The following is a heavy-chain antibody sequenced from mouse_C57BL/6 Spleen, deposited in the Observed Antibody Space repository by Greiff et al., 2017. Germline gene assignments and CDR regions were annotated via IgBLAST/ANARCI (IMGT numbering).Heavy chain of an antibody. CDR1: GFNIKDDY. Sequence: VQLQQSGAELVRPGASVKLSCTASGFNIKDDYMHWVKQRPEQGLEWIGWIDPENGDTEYASKFQGKATITADTSSNTAYLQLSSLTSEDTAVYYCTNGSSYGNYAMDYWGQGTSVTVSS. CDR2: IDPENGDT. D-gene: IGHD1-1*01. CDR3: TNGSSYGNYAMDY. J-gene: IGHJ4*01. V-gene: IGHV14-4*01.